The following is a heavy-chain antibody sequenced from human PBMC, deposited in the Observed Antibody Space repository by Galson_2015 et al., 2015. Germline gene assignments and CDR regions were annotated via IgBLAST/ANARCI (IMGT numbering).Heavy chain of an antibody. J-gene: IGHJ4*02. V-gene: IGHV5-51*01. D-gene: IGHD6-6*01. Sequence: QSGAEVKKPGESLKISCKGSGYSFATFWIGWVRQMPGKGLEWMGIIYPGDSDTRYSSPFQGQVTFSADKSINTAYLQWNNLKASDTAIYYCARRHLYGSSSLDHWGQGTLVTVSS. CDR2: IYPGDSDT. CDR3: ARRHLYGSSSLDH. CDR1: GYSFATFW.